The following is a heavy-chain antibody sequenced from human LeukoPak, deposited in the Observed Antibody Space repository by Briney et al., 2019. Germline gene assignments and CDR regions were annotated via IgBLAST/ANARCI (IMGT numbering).Heavy chain of an antibody. J-gene: IGHJ5*02. Sequence: ASVKVSRKASGYTFTGYYMHWVRQAPGQGLEWMGWINPNSGGTNYAQKFQGRVTMTRDTSISTVYMELRRLRSDDTAVYYGAREDDGSYWFDPWGQGTLVTVSS. D-gene: IGHD1-26*01. V-gene: IGHV1-2*02. CDR2: INPNSGGT. CDR3: AREDDGSYWFDP. CDR1: GYTFTGYY.